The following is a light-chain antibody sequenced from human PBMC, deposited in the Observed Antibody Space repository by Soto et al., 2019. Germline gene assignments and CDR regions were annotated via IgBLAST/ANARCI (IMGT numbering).Light chain of an antibody. V-gene: IGLV3-21*02. J-gene: IGLJ2*01. CDR3: QVWDSSSDHVV. Sequence: SYELTQPPSVSVAPGQTARITCGGNNIGSKSVHWYQQKQGQAPVLVVYDDSDWPSGIPERFSGSNSGNTATLTISRVEAGDEADYYCQVWDSSSDHVVFGGGTQLTV. CDR1: NIGSKS. CDR2: DDS.